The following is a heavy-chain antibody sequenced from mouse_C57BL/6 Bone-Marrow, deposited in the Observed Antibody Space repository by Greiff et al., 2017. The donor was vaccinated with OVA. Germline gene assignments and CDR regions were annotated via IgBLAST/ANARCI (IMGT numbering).Heavy chain of an antibody. CDR1: GYTFTDYE. Sequence: QVHVKQSGAELVRPGASVTLSCKASGYTFTDYEMHWVKQTPVKGLEWIGDIDPETGGTDYNQKLKGKAILPADKASSTADMELRSLTSEGSAVYYCTREAYWDVDYWGQGTTLTVSS. V-gene: IGHV1-15*01. CDR3: TREAYWDVDY. CDR2: IDPETGGT. D-gene: IGHD4-1*01. J-gene: IGHJ2*01.